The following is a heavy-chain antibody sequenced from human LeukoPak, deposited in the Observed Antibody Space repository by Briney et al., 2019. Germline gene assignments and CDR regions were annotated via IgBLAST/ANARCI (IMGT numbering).Heavy chain of an antibody. CDR3: ASLHYDFWSGYTDY. J-gene: IGHJ4*02. Sequence: SETLSLTCTVSGGSISSYYWSWIRQPPGKGLEWIGYIYYSGSTNYNPSLKSRVTMSVDTSKNQFSLKLSSVTAADTAVYYCASLHYDFWSGYTDYWGQGTLVTVSS. CDR1: GGSISSYY. V-gene: IGHV4-59*12. D-gene: IGHD3-3*01. CDR2: IYYSGST.